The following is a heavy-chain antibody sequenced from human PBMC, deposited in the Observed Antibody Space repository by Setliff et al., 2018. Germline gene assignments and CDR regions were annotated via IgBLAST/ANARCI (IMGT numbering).Heavy chain of an antibody. CDR1: AFTFSRYS. J-gene: IGHJ5*02. CDR2: ITYDGNSQ. CDR3: AKVGVLGVFLVFDP. D-gene: IGHD3-16*01. Sequence: PGGSLRLSCAASAFTFSRYSMHWVRQAPGKGLEWLAVITYDGNSQYYADSVKGRISISRDNSKSTLYLQMSSLRTEDTAIYYCAKVGVLGVFLVFDPWGQGTLVTVSS. V-gene: IGHV3-30-3*01.